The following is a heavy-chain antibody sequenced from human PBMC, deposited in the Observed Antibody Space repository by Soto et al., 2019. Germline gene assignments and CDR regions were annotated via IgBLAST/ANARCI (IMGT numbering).Heavy chain of an antibody. CDR2: IIPLYGTV. CDR1: GGTFNSYG. D-gene: IGHD3-9*01. CDR3: AREARAYYDILTFDY. J-gene: IGHJ4*02. V-gene: IGHV1-69*06. Sequence: SVKVSCKASGGTFNSYGISWVRQAPGQGLDWMGVIIPLYGTVNYAQKFQGRVSITADKSTSTAYMDLNSLRAEDTAVYYCAREARAYYDILTFDYWGQGTLVTVSS.